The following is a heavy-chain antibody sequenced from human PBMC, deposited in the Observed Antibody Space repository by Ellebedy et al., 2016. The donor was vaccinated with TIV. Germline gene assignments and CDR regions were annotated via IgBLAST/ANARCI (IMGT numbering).Heavy chain of an antibody. CDR3: ARGLARDY. J-gene: IGHJ4*02. Sequence: IAKITHSGSTNYKPSLKSRVTISVDTSKNQFSLNLSSVTAADTAVYYCARGLARDYWGQGTLVTVSS. V-gene: IGHV4-34*01. CDR2: ITHSGST.